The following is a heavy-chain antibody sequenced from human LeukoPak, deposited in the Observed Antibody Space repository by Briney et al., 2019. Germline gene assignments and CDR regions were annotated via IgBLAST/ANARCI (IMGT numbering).Heavy chain of an antibody. V-gene: IGHV3-23*01. D-gene: IGHD3-10*01. CDR3: GKWVGDVSPRNFYHGMDV. CDR2: ISSSGGVT. J-gene: IGHJ6*02. CDR1: GFTFSSFA. Sequence: PGGSLRLSCAASGFTFSSFAMTGVRQAPGKGLEWVSSISSSGGVTYYADFVKRRFAISRANSKSTLYLQMDSLRGDDTAVYYCGKWVGDVSPRNFYHGMDVWGQGATVTVSS.